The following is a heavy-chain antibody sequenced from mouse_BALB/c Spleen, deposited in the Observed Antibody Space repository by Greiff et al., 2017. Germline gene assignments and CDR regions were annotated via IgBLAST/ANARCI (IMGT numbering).Heavy chain of an antibody. CDR2: ISYSGST. D-gene: IGHD1-1*01. CDR1: GYSITSDYA. V-gene: IGHV3-2*02. CDR3: ARDYGSSWGFAY. J-gene: IGHJ3*01. Sequence: EVKVEESGPGLVKPSQSLSLTCTVTGYSITSDYAWNWIRQFPGNKLEWRGYISYSGSTSYNPSLKSRISITRDTSKNQFSLQLNSVTTEDTATYYCARDYGSSWGFAYWGQGTLVTVSA.